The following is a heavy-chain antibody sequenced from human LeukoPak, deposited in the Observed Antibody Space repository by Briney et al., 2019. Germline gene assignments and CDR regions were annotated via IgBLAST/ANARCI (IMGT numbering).Heavy chain of an antibody. D-gene: IGHD5-18*01. CDR1: GYTFTSYD. J-gene: IGHJ6*04. CDR2: MNPNSGNT. V-gene: IGHV1-8*01. Sequence: ASVKVSCKASGYTFTSYDINWVRQATGQGLEWMGWMNPNSGNTGYAQKFQGRVTMTRNTSISTAYMELSSLRSEDTAVYYCARDPNVDTAMVSLGMDVWGKGTTVTVSS. CDR3: ARDPNVDTAMVSLGMDV.